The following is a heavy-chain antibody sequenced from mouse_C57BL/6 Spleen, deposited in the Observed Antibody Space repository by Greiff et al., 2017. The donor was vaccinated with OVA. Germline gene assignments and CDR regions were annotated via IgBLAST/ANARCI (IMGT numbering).Heavy chain of an antibody. V-gene: IGHV1-64*01. CDR2: IHPNSGST. J-gene: IGHJ2*01. D-gene: IGHD1-1*01. Sequence: VQLQQPGAALVKPGASVKLSCKASGYTFTRYWMHWVRQRPGQGLEWIGMIHPNSGSTNYNEKFKGKDTLTVDKSSSTAYMHLRSLTSGDSGVYYCAREITTVGGGYGGQGTTLTVSS. CDR3: AREITTVGGGY. CDR1: GYTFTRYW.